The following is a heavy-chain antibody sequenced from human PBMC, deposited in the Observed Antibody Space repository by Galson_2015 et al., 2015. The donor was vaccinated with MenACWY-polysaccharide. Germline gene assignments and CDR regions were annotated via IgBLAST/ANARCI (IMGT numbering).Heavy chain of an antibody. D-gene: IGHD5-18*01. Sequence: SVKVSCKASGYTFTSYEINWVRQAPGQGLEWMGWMNPNSGNIGYAQKFLGKFTMTRDTSIGTAYMGLNDLRPEHTAVYYCARAGYKASDYWGQGTLVTVSS. V-gene: IGHV1-8*01. CDR1: GYTFTSYE. J-gene: IGHJ4*02. CDR2: MNPNSGNI. CDR3: ARAGYKASDY.